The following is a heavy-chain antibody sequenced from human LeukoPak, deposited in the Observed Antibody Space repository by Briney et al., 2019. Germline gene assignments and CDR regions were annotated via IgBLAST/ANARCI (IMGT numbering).Heavy chain of an antibody. CDR2: ISYDGSNK. Sequence: GGSLRLSCAASGFSFSSYGMHWVRQAPGKGLEWVAVISYDGSNKYYADSVKGRFTISRDNSKNTLYLQMNSLRAEDTAVYYCARDPGYDRSGYRNWYFDLWGRGTLVTVSS. CDR3: ARDPGYDRSGYRNWYFDL. J-gene: IGHJ2*01. CDR1: GFSFSSYG. D-gene: IGHD3-22*01. V-gene: IGHV3-30*03.